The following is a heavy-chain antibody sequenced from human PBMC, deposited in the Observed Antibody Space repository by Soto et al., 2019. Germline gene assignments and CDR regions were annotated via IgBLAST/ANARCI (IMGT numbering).Heavy chain of an antibody. Sequence: QLQLQESGPGLVTPSETLSLTCTVSGGSISSSSSYWGWIRQPPGKGLEWIGRVSYSGTTYYNPSLKSRVTISVDTYKNPFSPKLSSVTAADTTVYYCARHQYSTALDDYFDYWGQGPLVTVSS. D-gene: IGHD6-6*01. CDR1: GGSISSSSSY. CDR3: ARHQYSTALDDYFDY. V-gene: IGHV4-39*01. CDR2: VSYSGTT. J-gene: IGHJ4*02.